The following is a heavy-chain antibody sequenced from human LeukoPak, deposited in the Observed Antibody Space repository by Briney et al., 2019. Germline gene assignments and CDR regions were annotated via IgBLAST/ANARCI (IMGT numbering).Heavy chain of an antibody. CDR3: ARSTLMVQGGFEN. V-gene: IGHV3-66*01. CDR1: GVSLNNYY. CDR2: FYSGGGT. Sequence: PGGSLRLSCAASGVSLNNYYMSWVRQAPGKGLEWVSVFYSGGGTQYVDSVKGRFTISTDTSKNRVYLQMNSLTAEDTAVYFCARSTLMVQGGFENWGQGTLVTVSS. J-gene: IGHJ4*02. D-gene: IGHD2-8*01.